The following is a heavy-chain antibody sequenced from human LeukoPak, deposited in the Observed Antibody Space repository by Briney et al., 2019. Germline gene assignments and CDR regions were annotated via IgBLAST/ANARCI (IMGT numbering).Heavy chain of an antibody. V-gene: IGHV5-51*01. CDR2: IYPSDSDT. Sequence: GESLKISCKGSGYRFTSYWIGWVRQMPGKGLEWMGIIYPSDSDTRYSPSFQGQVTISADKSISTAYLQWSSLKASDTAMYYCARQTNYYDSSGPRIDSFDIWGQGTMVTVSS. D-gene: IGHD3-22*01. J-gene: IGHJ3*02. CDR3: ARQTNYYDSSGPRIDSFDI. CDR1: GYRFTSYW.